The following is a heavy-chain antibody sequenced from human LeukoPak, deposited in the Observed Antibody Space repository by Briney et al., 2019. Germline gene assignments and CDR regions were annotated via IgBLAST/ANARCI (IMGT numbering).Heavy chain of an antibody. J-gene: IGHJ4*02. CDR1: GGSISTYY. CDR3: ARHSDTPFDY. D-gene: IGHD5-18*01. V-gene: IGHV4-59*08. CDR2: IYHNGDT. Sequence: PSETLSLTCSVSGGSISTYYWSWIRQSPGKGLEWIGYIYHNGDTNYNPSFKSRVTISVDTSKNQFSLRLMSVTAADTAIYYCARHSDTPFDYWGQGSLVTVSS.